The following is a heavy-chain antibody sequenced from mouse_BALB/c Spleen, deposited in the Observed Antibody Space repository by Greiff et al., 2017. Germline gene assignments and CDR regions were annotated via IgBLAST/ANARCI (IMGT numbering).Heavy chain of an antibody. CDR3: AIYYGNYSYYYAMDY. D-gene: IGHD2-1*01. Sequence: VQLQQSGAELVKPGASVKLSCTASGFNIKDTYMHWVKQRPEQGLEWIGRIDPANGNTKYDPKFQGKATITADTSSNTAYLQLSSLTSEDTAVYYCAIYYGNYSYYYAMDYWGQGTSVTVSS. J-gene: IGHJ4*01. CDR2: IDPANGNT. CDR1: GFNIKDTY. V-gene: IGHV14-3*02.